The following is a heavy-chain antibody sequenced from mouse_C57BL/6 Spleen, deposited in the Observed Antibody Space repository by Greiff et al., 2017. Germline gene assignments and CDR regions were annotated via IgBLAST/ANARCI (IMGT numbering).Heavy chain of an antibody. D-gene: IGHD1-1*01. Sequence: QVQLQQPGTELVKPGASVKLSCKASGYTFTSYWMHWVKQRPGQGLEWIGNINPSNGGTNYNEKFKSKATLTVDKYSSTAYMQLSSLTSEDSAVYYCARWYYGSSSYYYAMDYWGQGTSVTVSS. V-gene: IGHV1-53*01. CDR1: GYTFTSYW. CDR2: INPSNGGT. J-gene: IGHJ4*01. CDR3: ARWYYGSSSYYYAMDY.